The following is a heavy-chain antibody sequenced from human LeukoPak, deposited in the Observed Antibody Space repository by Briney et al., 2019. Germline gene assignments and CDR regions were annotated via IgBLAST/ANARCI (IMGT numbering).Heavy chain of an antibody. D-gene: IGHD2-2*01. Sequence: GGSLRLSCAASGFTFSSYAMSWVRQAPGKGLEWVSAISGSGGSTYYADSVKGRFTISRDNSKNTLYLQMNSLRAEDTAVYYCAKDIHHDIVVVPAPPYFDYWGQGTLVTVSS. V-gene: IGHV3-23*01. CDR1: GFTFSSYA. J-gene: IGHJ4*02. CDR2: ISGSGGST. CDR3: AKDIHHDIVVVPAPPYFDY.